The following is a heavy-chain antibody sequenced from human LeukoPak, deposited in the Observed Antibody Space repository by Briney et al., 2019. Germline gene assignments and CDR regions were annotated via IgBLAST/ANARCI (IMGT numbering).Heavy chain of an antibody. CDR3: AKPPTVVTEY. V-gene: IGHV3-30*02. CDR2: IRYDGSNK. D-gene: IGHD4-23*01. Sequence: GGSLRLSCAASGFTFSSYGMHWVRQAPGKGLEWVAFIRYDGSNKYYADSVKGRFTISGDNSKNTLYLQMNSLRAEDTAVYYCAKPPTVVTEYWGQGTLVTVSS. CDR1: GFTFSSYG. J-gene: IGHJ4*02.